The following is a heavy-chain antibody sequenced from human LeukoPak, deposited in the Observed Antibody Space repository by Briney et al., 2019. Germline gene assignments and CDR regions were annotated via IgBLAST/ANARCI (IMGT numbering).Heavy chain of an antibody. Sequence: ASVKVSCKASGYSFTCYHIHWVRQAPGQGLEWMGWINPNNGDTKYTQKFNDRVTMTRDTSINTAYMELNRLTSDDTAVYYCARVQGYCSDGKCLFWGQGTLISVSS. V-gene: IGHV1-2*02. CDR3: ARVQGYCSDGKCLF. CDR2: INPNNGDT. J-gene: IGHJ4*02. CDR1: GYSFTCYH. D-gene: IGHD2-15*01.